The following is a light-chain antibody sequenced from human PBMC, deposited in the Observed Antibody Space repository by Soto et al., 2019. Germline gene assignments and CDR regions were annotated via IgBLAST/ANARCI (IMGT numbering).Light chain of an antibody. Sequence: LQTTPVSSSLSPHTRARDTNTYRASQGISSYLAWYQQKPGKAPKLLIYAASTLQSGVPSRFSGRGSGTDFTLTISSLQPEDFATYYCQQLNSYPWTFGQGTKVDIK. CDR2: AAS. J-gene: IGKJ1*01. CDR3: QQLNSYPWT. CDR1: QGISSY. V-gene: IGKV1-8*01.